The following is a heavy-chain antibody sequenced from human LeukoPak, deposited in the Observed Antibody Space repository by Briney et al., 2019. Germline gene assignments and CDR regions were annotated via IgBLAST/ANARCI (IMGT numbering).Heavy chain of an antibody. CDR2: ISDIGPNT. Sequence: GGSLRLSCAASGFALSNFAMTWVRQAPGKGLEWVSSISDIGPNTYYAASVKGRFTISRDTSKNTLYLQMNSLRAEDTAVYYCTRDLISAAAAGFLYYFDYWGQGTLVTVSS. J-gene: IGHJ4*02. CDR3: TRDLISAAAAGFLYYFDY. CDR1: GFALSNFA. V-gene: IGHV3-23*01. D-gene: IGHD6-13*01.